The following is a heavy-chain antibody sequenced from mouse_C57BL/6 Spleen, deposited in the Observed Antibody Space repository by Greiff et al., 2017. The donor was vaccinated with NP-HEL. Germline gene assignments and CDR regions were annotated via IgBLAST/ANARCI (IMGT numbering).Heavy chain of an antibody. CDR3: AELGAFDV. CDR1: GYTFTSYT. D-gene: IGHD4-1*01. J-gene: IGHJ1*03. Sequence: VKLVESGAELARPGASVKMSCKASGYTFTSYTMHWVKQRPGQGLEWIGYINPSSGYTKYNQKFKDKATLTVDKSSSTAYMQLSSLTSEDSAVYYCAELGAFDVWGTGTTVTVSS. V-gene: IGHV1-4*01. CDR2: INPSSGYT.